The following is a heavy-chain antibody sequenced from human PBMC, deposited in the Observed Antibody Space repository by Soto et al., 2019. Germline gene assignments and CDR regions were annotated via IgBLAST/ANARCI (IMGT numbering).Heavy chain of an antibody. CDR1: GYTFTSYD. CDR3: ATTLYGDNFDY. CDR2: MNPNSGNT. J-gene: IGHJ4*02. D-gene: IGHD4-17*01. V-gene: IGHV1-8*01. Sequence: QVQLVQSGAEVKKPGASVKVSCKASGYTFTSYDLNWVRQATGQGLEWMGWMNPNSGNTGYAQKFQGGITMTRNTSIRTAYMELSSLRAKYTGVYYWATTLYGDNFDYWGQGTLVTVSS.